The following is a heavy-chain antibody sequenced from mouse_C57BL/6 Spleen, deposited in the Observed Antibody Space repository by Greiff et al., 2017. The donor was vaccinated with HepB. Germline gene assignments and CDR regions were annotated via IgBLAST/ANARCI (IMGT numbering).Heavy chain of an antibody. CDR1: GFNIKNNY. Sequence: VQLQQSVAELVRPGASVKLSCTASGFNIKNNYMHWVKQRPEQGLEWIGRIDPANGNTKYAPKFQGKATITADTSSNTAYLQLSSLTSEDTAIYYCARDGYYGYWGQGTTLTVSS. CDR3: ARDGYYGY. CDR2: IDPANGNT. J-gene: IGHJ2*01. D-gene: IGHD2-3*01. V-gene: IGHV14-3*01.